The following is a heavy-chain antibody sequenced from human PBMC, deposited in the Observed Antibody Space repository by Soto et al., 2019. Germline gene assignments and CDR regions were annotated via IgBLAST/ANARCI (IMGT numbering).Heavy chain of an antibody. CDR2: TYYRSKWYN. CDR3: AGRVSTRDYYYYGMDV. CDR1: GDSVSSNSAT. J-gene: IGHJ6*02. V-gene: IGHV6-1*01. Sequence: SQTLSLTYAISGDSVSSNSATWNWIRQSPSRGLEWLGRTYYRSKWYNDYAVSVKSRITINPDTSKDQFSLQLNSVTPEDTAVYYCAGRVSTRDYYYYGMDVWGQGTTVTVSS.